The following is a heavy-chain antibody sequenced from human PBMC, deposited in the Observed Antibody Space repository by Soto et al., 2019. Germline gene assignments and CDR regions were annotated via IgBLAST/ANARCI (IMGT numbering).Heavy chain of an antibody. Sequence: QVQLQQWGAGLLKPSETLSLTCAVYGGSFSGYYWSWIRQPPGKGLEWIGEINHSGSTNYNPSLKSPVSISVDTSKNHFSLLLGYVTAADTAVYYCAGGGTYGSGSYPPPRAQAGAFDIWGQGTMVTVSS. D-gene: IGHD3-10*01. CDR3: AGGGTYGSGSYPPPRAQAGAFDI. CDR2: INHSGST. CDR1: GGSFSGYY. J-gene: IGHJ3*02. V-gene: IGHV4-34*01.